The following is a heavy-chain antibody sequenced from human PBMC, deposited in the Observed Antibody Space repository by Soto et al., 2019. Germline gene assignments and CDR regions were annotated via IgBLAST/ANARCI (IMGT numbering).Heavy chain of an antibody. J-gene: IGHJ5*02. CDR2: IYYSGST. Sequence: SETLSLTCTVSGGSISSGGYYWSWIRQHPGKGLEWIGYIYYSGSTYYNPSLKSRVTISVDTSKNQFSLKLSSVTAADTAVYYCARDSDCSSTSCFDNWFDPWGQGTLVTVSS. V-gene: IGHV4-31*03. CDR1: GGSISSGGYY. CDR3: ARDSDCSSTSCFDNWFDP. D-gene: IGHD2-2*01.